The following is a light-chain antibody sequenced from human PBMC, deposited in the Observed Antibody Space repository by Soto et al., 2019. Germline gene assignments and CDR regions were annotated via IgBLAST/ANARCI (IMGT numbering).Light chain of an antibody. CDR3: ATWDDSLNGRV. Sequence: QSALTQPPSASGTPGQTVTISCSGNSSNIGGNTVNWYQQLPGMAPKLLIYSNKQRPSGVPDRFSGSKSGTSASLAISGLQSEDEADYYCATWDDSLNGRVFGTGTKVTVL. CDR1: SSNIGGNT. CDR2: SNK. V-gene: IGLV1-44*01. J-gene: IGLJ1*01.